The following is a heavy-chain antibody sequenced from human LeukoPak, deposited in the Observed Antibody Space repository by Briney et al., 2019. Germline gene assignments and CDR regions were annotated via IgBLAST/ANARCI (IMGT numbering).Heavy chain of an antibody. V-gene: IGHV6-1*01. CDR2: TYYRSTWYN. J-gene: IGHJ5*02. CDR3: ARTHCSGGTCSFDP. D-gene: IGHD2-15*01. Sequence: SQTLSLTCAISGDSVSSNSVTWNWIRQSPSRGLEWLGRTYYRSTWYNDYAVSVRGRITVNPDTSKNQFSLHLNSVTPEDTAVYYCARTHCSGGTCSFDPWGQGTLVTVSS. CDR1: GDSVSSNSVT.